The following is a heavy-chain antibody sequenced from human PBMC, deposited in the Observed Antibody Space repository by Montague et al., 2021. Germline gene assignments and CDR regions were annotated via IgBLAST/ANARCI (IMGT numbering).Heavy chain of an antibody. V-gene: IGHV3-23*01. D-gene: IGHD4-17*01. J-gene: IGHJ5*02. CDR2: ITSGGST. CDR3: TKDQDDYGDYVDWVDT. CDR1: GFPFSSYA. Sequence: SLRLSCAASGFPFSSYAMSWVRQAPGKGLKWVSRITSGGSTYYADSATGRFTISRDNSKNTLYLQMNSLRAEDTAVYYCTKDQDDYGDYVDWVDTWGQGTLVTVSS.